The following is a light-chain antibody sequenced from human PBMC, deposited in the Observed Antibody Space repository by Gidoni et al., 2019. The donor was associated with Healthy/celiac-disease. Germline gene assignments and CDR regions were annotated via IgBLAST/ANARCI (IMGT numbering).Light chain of an antibody. CDR1: QSVSSSY. J-gene: IGKJ4*01. V-gene: IGKV3-20*01. CDR2: GAS. CDR3: QQYGSSPT. Sequence: EIVLTQSPGTLSLSPGERATLSCRASQSVSSSYLAWYQQKPGQAPRLLIYGASSRDTGIPDRFSGSGSGTDITLTISRLEPEDFAVYYCQQYGSSPTFGGGTKVEIK.